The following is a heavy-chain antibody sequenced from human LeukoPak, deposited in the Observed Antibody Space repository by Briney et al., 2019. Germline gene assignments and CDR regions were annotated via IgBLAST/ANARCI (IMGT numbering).Heavy chain of an antibody. CDR1: GFTFSSYW. CDR3: ASKRITMIY. V-gene: IGHV3-7*03. J-gene: IGHJ4*02. D-gene: IGHD3-22*01. Sequence: GGSLRLSCAASGFTFSSYWMNWARQAPGKGLEWVASINHNGNVNYYVDSVKGRFTISRDNSKNTLYLQMNSLRAEDTAVYYCASKRITMIYWGQGTLVTVSS. CDR2: INHNGNVN.